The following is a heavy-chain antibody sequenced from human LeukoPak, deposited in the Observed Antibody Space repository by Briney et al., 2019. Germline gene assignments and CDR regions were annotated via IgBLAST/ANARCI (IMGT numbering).Heavy chain of an antibody. Sequence: GGSLRLSCAASGFTFSSYGMHWVRQAPGKGLEWVAVISYDGSNKYYADSVKGRFTISRDNSKNTLYLQMNSLRAGDTAVYYCAKDQSIGYLRGAFDIWGQGTMVTVSS. CDR1: GFTFSSYG. V-gene: IGHV3-30*18. CDR2: ISYDGSNK. J-gene: IGHJ3*02. D-gene: IGHD1-1*01. CDR3: AKDQSIGYLRGAFDI.